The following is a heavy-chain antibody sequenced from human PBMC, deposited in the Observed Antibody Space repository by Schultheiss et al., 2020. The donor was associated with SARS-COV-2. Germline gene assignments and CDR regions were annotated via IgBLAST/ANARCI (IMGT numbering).Heavy chain of an antibody. CDR3: ARATRVESLFSVRGGHLDY. Sequence: SETLSLTCSVSGSSITGFFSTWIRQPPGKGLDPIGNIYFTGITKYNPSLKSRVTISIDTSKNQFSLKLGSVTAADTAVYFCARATRVESLFSVRGGHLDYWGRGTQVTVSS. V-gene: IGHV4-59*01. D-gene: IGHD3-16*01. CDR1: GSSITGFF. J-gene: IGHJ4*02. CDR2: IYFTGIT.